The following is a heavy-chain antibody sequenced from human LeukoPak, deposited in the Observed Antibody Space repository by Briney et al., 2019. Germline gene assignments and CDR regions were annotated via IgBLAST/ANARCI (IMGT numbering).Heavy chain of an antibody. V-gene: IGHV3-23*01. CDR2: IRGGGGSA. CDR1: GFTFSAYA. D-gene: IGHD3/OR15-3a*01. CDR3: AKGYYSFWTGPFDY. J-gene: IGHJ4*02. Sequence: GGSLRLSCTASGFTFSAYAMMWVRQAPGKGPEWVSAIRGGGGSAFYADSVKGRFTVSRDNSKNTLFLQLNSLRAEDTAVYYCAKGYYSFWTGPFDYWGQGSLVSVSS.